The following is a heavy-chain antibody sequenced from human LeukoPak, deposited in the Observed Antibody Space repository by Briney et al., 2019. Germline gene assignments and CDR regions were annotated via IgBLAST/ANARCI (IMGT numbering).Heavy chain of an antibody. V-gene: IGHV5-51*01. Sequence: GESLKISCKGSGYSFTSYWIGWVRQMPGKGLEWMGIIYPGDSDTRYSPSFQGQVTISADKSISTAYLQWSSLKASDTAMYYCATSWGSGTSYHYYGMDVWGQGTTVTVSS. CDR2: IYPGDSDT. D-gene: IGHD3-10*01. J-gene: IGHJ6*02. CDR1: GYSFTSYW. CDR3: ATSWGSGTSYHYYGMDV.